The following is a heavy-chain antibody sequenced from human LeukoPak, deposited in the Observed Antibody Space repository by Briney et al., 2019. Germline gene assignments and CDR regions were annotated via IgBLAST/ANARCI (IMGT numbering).Heavy chain of an antibody. CDR1: GFTFSSYG. Sequence: GRSLRLSCAASGFTFSSYGMHWVRQAPGKGLEWVAVIWYDGSNKYYADSVKGRFTISRDNSKNTLYLQMNSLRAEDTAVYYCARETAVAGIPFDYWGQGTLVTVSS. V-gene: IGHV3-33*01. J-gene: IGHJ4*02. CDR2: IWYDGSNK. D-gene: IGHD6-19*01. CDR3: ARETAVAGIPFDY.